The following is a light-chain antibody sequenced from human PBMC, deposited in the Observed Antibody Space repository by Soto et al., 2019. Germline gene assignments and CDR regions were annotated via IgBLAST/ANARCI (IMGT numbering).Light chain of an antibody. CDR3: QQSYRIPTWT. V-gene: IGKV1-39*01. J-gene: IGKJ1*01. CDR1: QSISIF. CDR2: AAS. Sequence: DIQMTQSPSSMSASVGDRVTITCRASQSISIFLNWYQQRPGKAPELLIYAASNLQSGVPSRFSGSGSGTDFALTISSLQTEDFATYYCQQSYRIPTWTFGQGTKVDIK.